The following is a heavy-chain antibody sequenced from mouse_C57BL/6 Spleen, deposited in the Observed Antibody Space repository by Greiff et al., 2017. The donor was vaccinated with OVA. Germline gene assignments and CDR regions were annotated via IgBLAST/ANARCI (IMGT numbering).Heavy chain of an antibody. CDR2: IDPSDSYT. CDR3: ARRDYGSSSYFDY. V-gene: IGHV1-69*01. CDR1: GHTFTSYW. J-gene: IGHJ2*01. D-gene: IGHD1-1*01. Sequence: QVQLQQPGAELVMPGASVKLSCKASGHTFTSYWMHWVKQRPGQGLEWIGEIDPSDSYTNYNQKFKGKSTLTVDKSSSTAYMQLSSLTSEDSAVYYCARRDYGSSSYFDYWGQGTTLTVSS.